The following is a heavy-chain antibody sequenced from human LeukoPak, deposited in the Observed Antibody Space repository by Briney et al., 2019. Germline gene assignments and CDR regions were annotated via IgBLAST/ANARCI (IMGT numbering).Heavy chain of an antibody. V-gene: IGHV3-23*01. D-gene: IGHD6-13*01. Sequence: GGSLRLSCAASGFTFSSYSMNWVRQAPGKGLEWVSGISDSGGSTYYTNSVKGRFTISRDNSRNTLYLHMSSLRAEDTAVYYCAKDSFSTTAAGLFDYWGQGTLVTVSS. CDR3: AKDSFSTTAAGLFDY. CDR1: GFTFSSYS. J-gene: IGHJ4*02. CDR2: ISDSGGST.